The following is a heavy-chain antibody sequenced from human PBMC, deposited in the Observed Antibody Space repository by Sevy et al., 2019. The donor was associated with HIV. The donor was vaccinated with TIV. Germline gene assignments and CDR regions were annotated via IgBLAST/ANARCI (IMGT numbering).Heavy chain of an antibody. V-gene: IGHV3-23*01. CDR2: ISGSGGST. CDR1: GFTFSSYA. D-gene: IGHD6-6*01. CDR3: AKDIGQQLVPFQA. J-gene: IGHJ5*02. Sequence: GGSLRLSCAASGFTFSSYAMSWVRQAPGKGLEWVSAISGSGGSTYYAHSVKGRFTISRDNSKNTLYLQMNSLRAEDTAVYYCAKDIGQQLVPFQAWGQGTLVTVSS.